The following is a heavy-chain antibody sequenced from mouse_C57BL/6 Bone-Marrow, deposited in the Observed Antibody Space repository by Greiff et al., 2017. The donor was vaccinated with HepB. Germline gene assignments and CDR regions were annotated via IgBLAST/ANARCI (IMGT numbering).Heavy chain of an antibody. D-gene: IGHD1-1*01. CDR2: ISNLAYSI. V-gene: IGHV5-15*01. J-gene: IGHJ1*03. Sequence: EVNVVESGGGLVQPGGSLKLSCAASGFTFSDYGMAWVRQAPRKGPEWVAFISNLAYSICYADTVTGRFTISRENAKNTLYLEMSSLRSEDTAMYYCARQADYYGSSYWYFDVWGTGTTVTVSS. CDR1: GFTFSDYG. CDR3: ARQADYYGSSYWYFDV.